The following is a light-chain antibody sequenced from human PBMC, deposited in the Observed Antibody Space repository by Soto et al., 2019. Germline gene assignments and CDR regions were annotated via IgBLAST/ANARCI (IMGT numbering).Light chain of an antibody. CDR1: SSDIGSYNL. V-gene: IGLV2-23*01. J-gene: IGLJ2*01. CDR2: EGS. Sequence: QSVLTQPASVSGSPGQSITISCTGTSSDIGSYNLVSWYQQHPGKAPKLMIYEGSKRPSGVSNRFSGSKSGNTASLTISGLQAEDEADYYCCSSAGISTVIFGAGTKVTVL. CDR3: CSSAGISTVI.